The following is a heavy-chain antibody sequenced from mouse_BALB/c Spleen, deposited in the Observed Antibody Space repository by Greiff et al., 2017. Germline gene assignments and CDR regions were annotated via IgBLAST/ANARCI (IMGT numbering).Heavy chain of an antibody. CDR1: GYTFTDYN. J-gene: IGHJ3*01. CDR2: IYPYNGGT. Sequence: EVQLQQSGPELVKPGASVKISCKASGYTFTDYNMHWVKQSHGKSLEWIGYIYPYNGGTGYNQKFKSKATLTVDNSSSTAYMELRSLTSEDSAVYYCARSREVRRFAWFADWGQGTLVTVSA. D-gene: IGHD2-14*01. CDR3: ARSREVRRFAWFAD. V-gene: IGHV1S29*02.